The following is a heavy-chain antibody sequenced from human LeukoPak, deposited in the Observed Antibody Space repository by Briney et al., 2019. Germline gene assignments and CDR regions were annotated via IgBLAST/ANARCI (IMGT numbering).Heavy chain of an antibody. Sequence: ASVKVSCKASGYTFTGYYMHWVRQAPGQGLEWMGWINPNSGGTNYAQKFQGRVTMTEDTSTDTAYMELSSLRSEDTAVYYCATAPLAGSYVQYWFDPWGQGTLVTVSS. CDR3: ATAPLAGSYVQYWFDP. D-gene: IGHD1-26*01. CDR1: GYTFTGYY. V-gene: IGHV1-2*02. CDR2: INPNSGGT. J-gene: IGHJ5*02.